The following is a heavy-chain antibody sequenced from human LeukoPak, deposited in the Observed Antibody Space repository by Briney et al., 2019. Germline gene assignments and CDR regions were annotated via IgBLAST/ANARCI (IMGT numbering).Heavy chain of an antibody. J-gene: IGHJ4*02. CDR2: IKSKTDGGTT. D-gene: IGHD5-12*01. V-gene: IGHV3-15*01. CDR3: AKDPTRLGATPPLYFDY. CDR1: GFTFSNAW. Sequence: PGGSLRLSCAASGFTFSNAWMSWVRQAPGKGLEWVGRIKSKTDGGTTDYAAPVKGRFTISRDNSKNTLYLQMNSLRAEDTAVYYCAKDPTRLGATPPLYFDYWGQGTLVTVSS.